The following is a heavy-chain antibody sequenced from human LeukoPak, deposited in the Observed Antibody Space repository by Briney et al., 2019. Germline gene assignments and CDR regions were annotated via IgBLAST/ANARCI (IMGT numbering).Heavy chain of an antibody. J-gene: IGHJ4*02. CDR1: GFTFSSYA. Sequence: PGGSLRLYCAASGFTFSSYAMSWVRQAPGKGLEWVSAISGSGGSTYYADSVKGRFTISRDNSKNTLYLQMNSLRAEDTAVYYCAKVKRGYYDSSGDLDYWGQGTLVTVSS. CDR2: ISGSGGST. D-gene: IGHD3-22*01. CDR3: AKVKRGYYDSSGDLDY. V-gene: IGHV3-23*01.